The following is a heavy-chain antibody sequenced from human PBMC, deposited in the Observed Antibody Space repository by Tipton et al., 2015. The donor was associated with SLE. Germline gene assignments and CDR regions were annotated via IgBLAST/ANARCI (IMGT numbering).Heavy chain of an antibody. Sequence: TLSLTCTVSGGSIRTHYWNWIRQHPVKGLEWIGYIYHTGDTYYNPSLKSQVTISSDTSTNQFSLQLSSVTAADTAMYYCAGGSSSPVYFWGQGRLVTVSS. CDR3: AGGSSSPVYF. CDR2: IYHTGDT. CDR1: GGSIRTHY. D-gene: IGHD1-26*01. V-gene: IGHV4-59*06. J-gene: IGHJ4*02.